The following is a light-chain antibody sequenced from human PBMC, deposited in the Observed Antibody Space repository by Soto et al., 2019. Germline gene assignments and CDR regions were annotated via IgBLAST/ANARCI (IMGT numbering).Light chain of an antibody. CDR3: FSFTTISTYV. J-gene: IGLJ1*01. V-gene: IGLV2-14*01. CDR1: SSDIGTYNR. Sequence: QSALTQPASVSGSPGQSITISCTGTSSDIGTYNRVSWYQQNPGKAPKLLIYEVSNRPLGVSNRFSGSKSGHTASLTISGLQAQDETAYYCFSFTTISTYVFGTGTKVTVL. CDR2: EVS.